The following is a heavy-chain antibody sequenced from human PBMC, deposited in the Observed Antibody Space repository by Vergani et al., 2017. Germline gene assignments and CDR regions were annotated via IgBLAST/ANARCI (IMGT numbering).Heavy chain of an antibody. D-gene: IGHD2-2*01. Sequence: QVQLVPSGAEVKKPGASVKVSCKASGYTFTSYYMHWVRQAPGQGLEWMGIINPSGGSTSYAQKFQGRVTMTRDTSTSTVYMELSSLRYEDTAVYYCALVVLLPSAMYYFDYWGQGTLVTVSS. CDR3: ALVVLLPSAMYYFDY. CDR1: GYTFTSYY. J-gene: IGHJ4*02. V-gene: IGHV1-46*03. CDR2: INPSGGST.